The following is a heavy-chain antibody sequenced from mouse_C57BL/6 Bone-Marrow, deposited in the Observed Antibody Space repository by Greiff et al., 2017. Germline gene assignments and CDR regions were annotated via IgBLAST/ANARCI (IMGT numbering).Heavy chain of an antibody. Sequence: EVKLMESGGGLVQPGGSLKLSCAASGFTFSDYYMYWVRQTPEKRLEWVAYISNGGGSTYYPDTVKGRFTISRDNAKNTLYLQMSRLTSEDTAMYYCARRDGGFAYWGQGTLVTVSA. V-gene: IGHV5-12*01. D-gene: IGHD1-1*01. J-gene: IGHJ3*01. CDR3: ARRDGGFAY. CDR2: ISNGGGST. CDR1: GFTFSDYY.